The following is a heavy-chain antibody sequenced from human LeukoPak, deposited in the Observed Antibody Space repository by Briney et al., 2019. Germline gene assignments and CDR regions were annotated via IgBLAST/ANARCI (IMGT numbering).Heavy chain of an antibody. CDR2: IIPIFGTA. CDR3: ARGLLEDFWSGHARYYYYYMDV. J-gene: IGHJ6*03. Sequence: ASVKVSCKASGGTFSSYAISWVRQAPGQGLEWMGGIIPIFGTANYAQKFQGRVTITTDESTSTAYMELSSLRSADTAVYYCARGLLEDFWSGHARYYYYYMDVWGKGTTVTVSS. D-gene: IGHD3-3*01. CDR1: GGTFSSYA. V-gene: IGHV1-69*05.